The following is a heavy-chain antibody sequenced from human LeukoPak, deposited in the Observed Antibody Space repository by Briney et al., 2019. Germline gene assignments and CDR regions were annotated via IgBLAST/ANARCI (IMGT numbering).Heavy chain of an antibody. CDR1: GGSISSGGYY. CDR3: ARVRVGGGHHPHYFDY. V-gene: IGHV4-31*03. D-gene: IGHD1-26*01. Sequence: SETLSLTCTVSGGSISSGGYYWSWIRQHPGKGLEWIGYIYYSGSTYYNPSLKSRVTISVDTSKNQFSLKLSSVTAADTAVYYCARVRVGGGHHPHYFDYWGQGTLVTVSS. CDR2: IYYSGST. J-gene: IGHJ4*02.